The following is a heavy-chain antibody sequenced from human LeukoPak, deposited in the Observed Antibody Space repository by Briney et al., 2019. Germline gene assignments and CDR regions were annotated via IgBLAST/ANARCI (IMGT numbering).Heavy chain of an antibody. Sequence: PSETLSLTCTVSGGYISTYYWSWIRQPPGKGLEWIGYIYNSGSTNYNPSFKSRVTISVNTSKNQFSLKLSSVTAADTAVYYCARDSYYYDSSGLEFNWYFDLWGRGSLVTVSS. D-gene: IGHD3-22*01. V-gene: IGHV4-59*01. CDR1: GGYISTYY. J-gene: IGHJ2*01. CDR2: IYNSGST. CDR3: ARDSYYYDSSGLEFNWYFDL.